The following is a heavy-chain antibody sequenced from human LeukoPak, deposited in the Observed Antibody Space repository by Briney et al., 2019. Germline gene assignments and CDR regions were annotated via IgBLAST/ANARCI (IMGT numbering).Heavy chain of an antibody. Sequence: GGSLRLSCAASVFTFTSYWMHWVRQAPGKGLVWVSRVNSDGSSTTYADSVKGRFTISRDNAKNTLYLQMNSLRAEDTAVYYCARGRYYGMDVWGQGTTVTVSS. V-gene: IGHV3-74*01. CDR3: ARGRYYGMDV. CDR2: VNSDGSST. J-gene: IGHJ6*02. CDR1: VFTFTSYW.